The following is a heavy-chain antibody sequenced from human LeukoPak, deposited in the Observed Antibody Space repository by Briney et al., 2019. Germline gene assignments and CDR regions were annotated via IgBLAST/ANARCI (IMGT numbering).Heavy chain of an antibody. Sequence: SETLSLTCTVSGGSISSYYWSWLRQPAGKGLEWIGRIYTSGSTNYNPSLKSRVTMSVDTSKNQFSLKLNSVTAADTAVYYCARGRYYDSSGRNYFDYWGQGTLVTVSS. J-gene: IGHJ4*02. D-gene: IGHD3-22*01. V-gene: IGHV4-4*07. CDR2: IYTSGST. CDR3: ARGRYYDSSGRNYFDY. CDR1: GGSISSYY.